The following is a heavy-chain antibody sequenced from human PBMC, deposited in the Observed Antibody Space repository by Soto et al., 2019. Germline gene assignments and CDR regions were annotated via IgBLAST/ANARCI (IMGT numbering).Heavy chain of an antibody. D-gene: IGHD6-25*01. CDR3: ASAFGWQRAYWYFDL. J-gene: IGHJ2*01. V-gene: IGHV1-18*01. Sequence: QVQLVQSGAEVKKPGASVKVSCKASGYTFTSYGISWVRQAPGQGLEWMGWISAYNGNTNYAQKLQGRVTMTTDTPTRTAYMELRSLRSDDTAVYYCASAFGWQRAYWYFDLWGRGTLVTVSS. CDR2: ISAYNGNT. CDR1: GYTFTSYG.